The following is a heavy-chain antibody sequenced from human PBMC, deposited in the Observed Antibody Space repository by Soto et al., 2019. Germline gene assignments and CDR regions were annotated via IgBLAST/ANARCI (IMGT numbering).Heavy chain of an antibody. J-gene: IGHJ4*02. Sequence: QVQLVESGGGVVQPGRSLRLSCAASGFTFSSYAMHWVRQAPGKGLEWVAVISYDGSNKYYADSVKGRFTISRDNSKNTLYLQMNSLRAEDTAVYYRATTLSGLGLFPQFDYWGQGTLVTVSS. CDR3: ATTLSGLGLFPQFDY. CDR2: ISYDGSNK. V-gene: IGHV3-30-3*01. CDR1: GFTFSSYA. D-gene: IGHD3-3*01.